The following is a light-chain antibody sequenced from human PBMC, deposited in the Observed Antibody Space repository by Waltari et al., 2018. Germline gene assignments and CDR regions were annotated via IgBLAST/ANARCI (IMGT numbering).Light chain of an antibody. V-gene: IGKV3-11*01. Sequence: EIELTQSPATLSLSPGERAVLSCRASQRIATYLAWYQHRPGQPPRLLIYDESNRATGIPARFSGSGSGTDFTLTISRLEPEDSGVYYCQQRSNWPPYTFGQGTKVEIK. CDR1: QRIATY. J-gene: IGKJ2*01. CDR2: DES. CDR3: QQRSNWPPYT.